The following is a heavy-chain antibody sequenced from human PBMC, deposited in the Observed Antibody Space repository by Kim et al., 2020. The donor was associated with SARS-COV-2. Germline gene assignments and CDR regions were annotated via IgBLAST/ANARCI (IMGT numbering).Heavy chain of an antibody. J-gene: IGHJ6*02. CDR1: GGSISSYS. CDR2: IYYSGST. CDR3: ARHHDYYYYGMAV. Sequence: SETLSLTCTVSGGSISSYSWSWIRQPPGKGLEWIGYIYYSGSTNYNPSLKSRVTISVDTSKNQFSLKLSSVTAADTAVYYCARHHDYYYYGMAVWGQGTTVTVSS. V-gene: IGHV4-59*13.